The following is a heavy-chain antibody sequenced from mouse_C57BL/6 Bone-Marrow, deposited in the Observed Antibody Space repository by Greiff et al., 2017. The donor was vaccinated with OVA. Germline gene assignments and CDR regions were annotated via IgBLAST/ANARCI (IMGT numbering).Heavy chain of an antibody. D-gene: IGHD1-1*01. CDR3: ARHEEASDYYGSRGGFAY. CDR1: GYTFTEYT. Sequence: QVQLQQSGAELVKPGASVKLSCKASGYTFTEYTIHWVKQRSGQGLEWIGWFYPGSGSIKYNEKFKDKATLTADKSSSTVYMELSRLTSEDSAVYVCARHEEASDYYGSRGGFAYGGQGTLVTVSA. J-gene: IGHJ3*01. CDR2: FYPGSGSI. V-gene: IGHV1-62-2*01.